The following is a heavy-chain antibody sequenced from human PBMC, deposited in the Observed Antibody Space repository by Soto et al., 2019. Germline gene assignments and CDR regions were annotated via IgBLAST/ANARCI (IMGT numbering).Heavy chain of an antibody. CDR2: MNPNSGST. CDR3: AKGGSNGWYDAFDI. D-gene: IGHD6-19*01. V-gene: IGHV1-8*01. J-gene: IGHJ3*02. Sequence: ASVKVSCKASGYTFTSYEINWVRQATGQGLEWMGWMNPNSGSTGYAQKFQGRVTFSRDNSKNTLHLLMNSLRAEDTAVYYCAKGGSNGWYDAFDIWGQGTMVTVSS. CDR1: GYTFTSYE.